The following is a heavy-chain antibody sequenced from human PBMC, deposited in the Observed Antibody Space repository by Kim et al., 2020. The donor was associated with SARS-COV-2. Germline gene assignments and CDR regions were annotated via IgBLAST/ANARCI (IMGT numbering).Heavy chain of an antibody. CDR2: ISYDGSNK. CDR1: GFTFSSYA. J-gene: IGHJ4*02. D-gene: IGHD6-6*01. Sequence: GGSLRLSCAASGFTFSSYAMHWVRQAPGKGLEWVAVISYDGSNKYYADSVKGRFTISRDNSKNTLYLQMNSLRAEDTAVYYCARDVGSSSFDYWGQGTLVTVSS. V-gene: IGHV3-30-3*01. CDR3: ARDVGSSSFDY.